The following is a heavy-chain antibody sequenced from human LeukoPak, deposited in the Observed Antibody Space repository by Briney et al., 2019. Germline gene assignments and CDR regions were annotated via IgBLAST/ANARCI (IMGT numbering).Heavy chain of an antibody. V-gene: IGHV1-8*01. Sequence: ASVKVSCKASGYTFTSYDINWVRQATGQGPEWMGWMNPNSGNTGYAQKFQGRVTMTRNTSISTAYMELSTLRSEDTAVYYCARGRTTVTTIWFDPWGQGTLVTVSS. D-gene: IGHD4-17*01. CDR2: MNPNSGNT. CDR1: GYTFTSYD. J-gene: IGHJ5*02. CDR3: ARGRTTVTTIWFDP.